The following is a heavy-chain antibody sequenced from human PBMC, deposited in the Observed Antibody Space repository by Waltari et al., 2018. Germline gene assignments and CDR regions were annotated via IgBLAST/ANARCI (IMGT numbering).Heavy chain of an antibody. CDR2: IHYTDST. V-gene: IGHV4-39*01. J-gene: IGHJ6*03. CDR1: GGSISSSTYY. Sequence: QLQLQESGPGLVTPSETLSLICTVSGGSISSSTYYGGWIRKPPGKGLEWIGSIHYTDSTSYNPSLKSRVTISVDTSKNQFSLKLSSVTAADTAVYYCASERSGYYMTSFYYDMDVWGKGTTVTVSS. D-gene: IGHD3-3*01. CDR3: ASERSGYYMTSFYYDMDV.